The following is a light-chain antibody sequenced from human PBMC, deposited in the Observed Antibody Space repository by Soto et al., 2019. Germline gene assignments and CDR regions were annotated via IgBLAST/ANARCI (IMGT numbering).Light chain of an antibody. CDR3: SSFTTITTVV. CDR1: SSDVGYYNY. V-gene: IGLV2-14*03. Sequence: QSALTQPASVSGSPGQSITISCTGTSSDVGYYNYVSWYQQHPDKAPKLMIYDVSNRPSGVSNRFSGSKSGNTASLTISGLQAEDEADYYCSSFTTITTVVFGGGTKVTVL. CDR2: DVS. J-gene: IGLJ3*02.